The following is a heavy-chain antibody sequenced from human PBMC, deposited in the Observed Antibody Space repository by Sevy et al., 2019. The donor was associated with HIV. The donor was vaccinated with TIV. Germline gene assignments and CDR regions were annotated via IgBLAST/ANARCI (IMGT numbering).Heavy chain of an antibody. J-gene: IGHJ6*02. V-gene: IGHV3-48*02. D-gene: IGHD3-3*01. CDR3: ARDSLPYDFWSGYYYYYYYGMDV. Sequence: GGSLRLSCAASGFTFSSYSMNWVRQAPGKGLEWVSYISSSSSTIYYADSVKGRFTISRDNAKNSLYLQMNSLRDEDTAVYYCARDSLPYDFWSGYYYYYYYGMDVWGQGTTVTVSS. CDR2: ISSSSSTI. CDR1: GFTFSSYS.